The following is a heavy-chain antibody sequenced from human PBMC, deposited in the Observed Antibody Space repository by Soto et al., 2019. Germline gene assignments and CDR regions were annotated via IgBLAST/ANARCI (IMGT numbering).Heavy chain of an antibody. CDR1: GYTFTSYY. CDR2: INPSGGST. D-gene: IGHD3-3*01. J-gene: IGHJ6*02. Sequence: VASVKVSCKASGYTFTSYYMHWVRQAPGQGLEWMGIINPSGGSTSYAQKFQGRVTMTTDTSTSTAYMELRSLRSDDTAVYYCARVWGTIFGVVNRARYGTDVWGQGTTVTVSS. CDR3: ARVWGTIFGVVNRARYGTDV. V-gene: IGHV1-46*01.